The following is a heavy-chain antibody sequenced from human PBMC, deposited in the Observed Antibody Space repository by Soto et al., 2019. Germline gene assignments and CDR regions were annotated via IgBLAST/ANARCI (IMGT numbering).Heavy chain of an antibody. D-gene: IGHD4-17*01. CDR1: GGTFSSYA. V-gene: IGHV1-69*06. CDR2: IIPIFGTA. J-gene: IGHJ4*02. CDR3: ATNYGDYVRSYFDY. Sequence: SVKVSCKASGGTFSSYAISWVRQAPGQGLEWMGGIIPIFGTANYAQKFQGRVTITADKSTSTAYMELSSLRSEGTAVYYCATNYGDYVRSYFDYWGQGTLVTAPQ.